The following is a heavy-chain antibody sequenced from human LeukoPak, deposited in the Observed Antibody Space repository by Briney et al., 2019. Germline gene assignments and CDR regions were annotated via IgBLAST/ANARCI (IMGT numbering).Heavy chain of an antibody. CDR1: GFTFSSYA. D-gene: IGHD3-3*01. V-gene: IGHV3-23*01. J-gene: IGHJ4*02. Sequence: QPGGSLRLSCAASGFTFSSYAMSWVRQAPGKGLEWVSAISGSGGSTYYADSVEGRFTISRDNSKNTLYLQMNSLRAEDTAVYYCAKDYGQDLLGGGYDFWSGYYLYFDYWGQGTLVTVSS. CDR2: ISGSGGST. CDR3: AKDYGQDLLGGGYDFWSGYYLYFDY.